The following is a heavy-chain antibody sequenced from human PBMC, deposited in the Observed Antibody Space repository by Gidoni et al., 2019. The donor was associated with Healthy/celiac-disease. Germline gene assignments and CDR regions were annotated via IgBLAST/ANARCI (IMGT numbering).Heavy chain of an antibody. D-gene: IGHD2-2*02. CDR2: ISGSGGST. CDR1: GFTFRRSA. J-gene: IGHJ4*02. V-gene: IGHV3-23*01. CDR3: AKDRDIVVVPAAITDDY. Sequence: VQLLESGGGFVQPGWSLRLSCAASGFTFRRSAMSWVRQAPGKGMEWVSGISGSGGSTYDEDSVKGRFTISRDNSKNTLYLQMNSLRAEDTAVYYCAKDRDIVVVPAAITDDYWGQGTLVTVSS.